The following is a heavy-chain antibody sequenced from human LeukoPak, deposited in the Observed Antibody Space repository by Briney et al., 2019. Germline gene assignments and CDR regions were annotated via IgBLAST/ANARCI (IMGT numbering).Heavy chain of an antibody. Sequence: ASVKVSCKASGYTFTSNYIHWVRQAPGQGLEWMGMNYPRDGSTSYAQKFQGRVTVTRDTSTSTVHMELSGLRSEDTAVYYCARDQEGFDYWGQGTLVTVFS. CDR3: ARDQEGFDY. CDR1: GYTFTSNY. J-gene: IGHJ4*02. V-gene: IGHV1-46*01. CDR2: NYPRDGST.